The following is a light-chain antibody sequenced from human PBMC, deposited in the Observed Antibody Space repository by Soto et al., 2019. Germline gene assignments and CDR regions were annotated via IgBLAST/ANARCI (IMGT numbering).Light chain of an antibody. CDR1: QTIGKTY. V-gene: IGKV3-20*01. CDR3: QQHSAWPYA. Sequence: EIVLTQSPGILSLSPGERATLSCRASQTIGKTYVAWYRQKPGQPPQLLISGASGWAIGIPDRFSGSGSGTDFALTITGVEPEYCPVYYYQQHSAWPYAFGQRT. CDR2: GAS. J-gene: IGKJ2*01.